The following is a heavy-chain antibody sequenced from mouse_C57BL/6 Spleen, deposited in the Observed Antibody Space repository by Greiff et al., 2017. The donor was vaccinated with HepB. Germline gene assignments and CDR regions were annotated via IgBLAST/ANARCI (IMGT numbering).Heavy chain of an antibody. CDR2: IYPSDSET. J-gene: IGHJ4*01. CDR1: GYTFTSYW. CDR3: ARREGLLLMDY. D-gene: IGHD2-3*01. Sequence: QVQLQQPGAELVRPGSSVKLSCKASGYTFTSYWMDWVKQRPGQGLEWIGNIYPSDSETHYNQKFKDKATLTVDKSSSTAYMQLSSLTSEDSAVYYCARREGLLLMDYWGQGTSVTVSS. V-gene: IGHV1-61*01.